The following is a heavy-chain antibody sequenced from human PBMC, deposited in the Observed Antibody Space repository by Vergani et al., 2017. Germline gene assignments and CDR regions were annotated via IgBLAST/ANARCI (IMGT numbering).Heavy chain of an antibody. V-gene: IGHV3-66*01. J-gene: IGHJ4*02. D-gene: IGHD3-22*01. Sequence: EVQLLESGGGLVQPGGSLRLSCAASGFTVSSNYMSWVRQAPGKGLEWVSVIYSGGSTYYADSVKGRFTISRDNSKNTLYLQMNSLRAEDTAVYYCAREIGDYYDSSGDNDYWGQGTLVTVSS. CDR1: GFTVSSNY. CDR3: AREIGDYYDSSGDNDY. CDR2: IYSGGST.